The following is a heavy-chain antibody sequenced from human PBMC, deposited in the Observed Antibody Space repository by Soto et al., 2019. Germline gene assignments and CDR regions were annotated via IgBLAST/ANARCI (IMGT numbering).Heavy chain of an antibody. Sequence: SQTLSLTCAISGDSVSSNSAVWNWIRQSPSRGLEWLGRTYYRSKWYNDYTVSVKSRITINPDTSKNQFSLKLSSVTAADTAVYYCARGHSRFDPWGQGTLVTVSS. J-gene: IGHJ5*02. D-gene: IGHD6-13*01. CDR3: ARGHSRFDP. CDR1: GDSVSSNSAV. CDR2: TYYRSKWYN. V-gene: IGHV6-1*01.